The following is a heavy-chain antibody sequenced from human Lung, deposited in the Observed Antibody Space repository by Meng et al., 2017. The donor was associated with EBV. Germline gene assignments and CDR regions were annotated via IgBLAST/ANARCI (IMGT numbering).Heavy chain of an antibody. CDR1: GGSISSSNW. V-gene: IGHV4-4*02. J-gene: IGHJ2*01. CDR2: IYHSGIT. D-gene: IGHD4-17*01. CDR3: ASLYGDSSVWYLDL. Sequence: QVLLPQACPGLVKPSVTPSFTCAVSGGSISSSNWWSWARQPPGKGLEWIGKIYHSGITISNPSLKSRVTMSVANSKNQFSLKLNSMTAADTAVYYCASLYGDSSVWYLDLWGRGTLVTVSS.